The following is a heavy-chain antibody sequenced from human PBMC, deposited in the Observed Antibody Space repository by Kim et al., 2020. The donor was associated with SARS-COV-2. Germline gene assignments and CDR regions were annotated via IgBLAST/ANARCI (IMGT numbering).Heavy chain of an antibody. CDR1: GYTFTGYY. CDR3: ARVTRCTSCQGSPMDV. J-gene: IGHJ6*02. CDR2: INPNSGGT. Sequence: ASVKVSCKASGYTFTGYYMHWVRQAPGQGLEWMGWINPNSGGTNYAQKFQGRVTMTRDTSISTAYMELSRLRSDDTAVYYCARVTRCTSCQGSPMDVWGQGTTVTVSS. V-gene: IGHV1-2*02. D-gene: IGHD2-2*01.